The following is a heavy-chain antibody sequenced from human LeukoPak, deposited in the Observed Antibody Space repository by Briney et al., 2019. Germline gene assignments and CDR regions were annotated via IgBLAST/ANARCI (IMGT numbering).Heavy chain of an antibody. CDR3: AGRGQWLDPFDY. CDR1: GGSISSYY. Sequence: SETLSLTCTVSGGSISSYYWSWIRQPAGKGLEWIGRIYTSGSTNYNPSLKSRVTMSVDTSENQFSLKLTSVTATDTAVYYCAGRGQWLDPFDYWGQGTLVTVSS. D-gene: IGHD6-19*01. CDR2: IYTSGST. J-gene: IGHJ4*02. V-gene: IGHV4-4*07.